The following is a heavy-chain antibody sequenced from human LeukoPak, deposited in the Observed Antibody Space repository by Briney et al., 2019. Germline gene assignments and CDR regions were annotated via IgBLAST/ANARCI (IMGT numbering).Heavy chain of an antibody. D-gene: IGHD1-26*01. Sequence: SGTLSLTCAVSGGSISSSNWWSWVRQPPGKGLEWIGEIYHSGSTNYNPSLKSRVTISVDTSKNQFSLKLSSVTAADTAVYYCAGMTIRKVGATSYFDYWGQGTLVTVSS. J-gene: IGHJ4*02. CDR2: IYHSGST. V-gene: IGHV4-4*02. CDR1: GGSISSSNW. CDR3: AGMTIRKVGATSYFDY.